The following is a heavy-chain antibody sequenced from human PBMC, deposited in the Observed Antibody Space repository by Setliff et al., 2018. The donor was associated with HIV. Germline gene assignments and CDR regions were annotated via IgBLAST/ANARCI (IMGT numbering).Heavy chain of an antibody. CDR1: GFSFRTYW. D-gene: IGHD3-9*01. CDR3: VREGEYFDTIGHYLVRRFFDL. Sequence: GGSLRLSCAASGFSFRTYWMSWVRQAPGKGLEWVANMKYDGTEIYYVDAVKGRFTIPRDNAKKSVFLHMNSLRGEDTAVYYCVREGEYFDTIGHYLVRRFFDLWGQGTMVTVSS. J-gene: IGHJ3*01. CDR2: MKYDGTEI. V-gene: IGHV3-7*01.